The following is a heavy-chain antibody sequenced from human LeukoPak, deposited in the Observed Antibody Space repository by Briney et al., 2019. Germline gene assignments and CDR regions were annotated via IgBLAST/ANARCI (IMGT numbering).Heavy chain of an antibody. Sequence: PSGTLSLTCAVSGGSISSSNWWSWVRQPPGKGLEWIGEMYHSGSTNYNPCLKSRVTISVDKSKNQFSLKLNSVTAADTAVYYCARAPAAGGAFDIWGQGTMVTVSS. D-gene: IGHD3-16*01. CDR2: MYHSGST. J-gene: IGHJ3*02. V-gene: IGHV4-4*02. CDR3: ARAPAAGGAFDI. CDR1: GGSISSSNW.